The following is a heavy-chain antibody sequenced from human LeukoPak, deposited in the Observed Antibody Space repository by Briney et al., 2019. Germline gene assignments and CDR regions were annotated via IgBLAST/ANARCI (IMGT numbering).Heavy chain of an antibody. V-gene: IGHV3-30*19. Sequence: PGGSLRLSCAASGFTFSTSGMHWVRQAPGKGLEWVAVISHDGSNKYYADSVKGRFTISRDNSKNTLYLQMNSLRAEDTAVYYCARAGDSSGWYSPFDYWGQGTLVTVSS. CDR2: ISHDGSNK. J-gene: IGHJ4*02. D-gene: IGHD6-19*01. CDR3: ARAGDSSGWYSPFDY. CDR1: GFTFSTSG.